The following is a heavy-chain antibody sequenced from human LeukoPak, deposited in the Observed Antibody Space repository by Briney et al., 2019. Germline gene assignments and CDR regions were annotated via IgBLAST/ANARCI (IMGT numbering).Heavy chain of an antibody. CDR3: ARDLESSGWYWGHAFDI. V-gene: IGHV1-69*04. J-gene: IGHJ3*02. Sequence: ASVKVSCKASGGTFSSYAISWVRQAPGQGREWMGRIIPILGIANYAQKFQGRVTITADKSTSTAYMELSSLRSEDTAVYYCARDLESSGWYWGHAFDIWGQGTMVTVSS. CDR1: GGTFSSYA. CDR2: IIPILGIA. D-gene: IGHD6-19*01.